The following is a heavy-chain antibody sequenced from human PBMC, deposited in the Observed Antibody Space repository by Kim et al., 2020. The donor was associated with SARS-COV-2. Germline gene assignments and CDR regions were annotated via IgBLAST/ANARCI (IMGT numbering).Heavy chain of an antibody. CDR3: ARAEVAARFGMDV. J-gene: IGHJ6*02. CDR1: GGSIRGNNW. Sequence: SETLSLTCAVSGGSIRGNNWWSWVRQTPGKGLEWIGEIYHTGNTKYNPSLQSRVIISVDRSKNQSSLKLSSVTAADTAVYFCARAEVAARFGMDVWGQGT. D-gene: IGHD6-6*01. CDR2: IYHTGNT. V-gene: IGHV4-4*02.